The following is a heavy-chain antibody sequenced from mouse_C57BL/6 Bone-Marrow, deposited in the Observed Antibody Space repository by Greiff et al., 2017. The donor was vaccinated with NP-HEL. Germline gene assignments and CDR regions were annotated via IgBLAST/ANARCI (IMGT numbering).Heavy chain of an antibody. CDR1: GFSLTSYG. D-gene: IGHD2-3*01. CDR2: IWSGGST. Sequence: VQLQQSGPGLVQPSQSLSITCTVSGFSLTSYGVHWVRQSPGKGLEWLGVIWSGGSTDYNAAFISRLSISKDNSKSQVFFKMNSLQADDTAIYYCARKGWFYYAMDYWGQGTSVTVSS. V-gene: IGHV2-2*01. J-gene: IGHJ4*01. CDR3: ARKGWFYYAMDY.